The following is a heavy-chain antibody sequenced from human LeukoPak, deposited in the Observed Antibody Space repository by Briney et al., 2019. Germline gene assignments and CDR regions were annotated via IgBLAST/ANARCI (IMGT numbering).Heavy chain of an antibody. D-gene: IGHD6-19*01. V-gene: IGHV4-59*01. J-gene: IGHJ4*02. CDR1: GGSISSYY. Sequence: SETLSLTCTVSGGSISSYYWSWIRQPPGKGLEWIGYIYYSGSTNYNPSLKSRVTISVDTSKNQFSLKLSSVTAADTAVYYCARDIAVAGGDYFAYWGQGTLVTVSS. CDR3: ARDIAVAGGDYFAY. CDR2: IYYSGST.